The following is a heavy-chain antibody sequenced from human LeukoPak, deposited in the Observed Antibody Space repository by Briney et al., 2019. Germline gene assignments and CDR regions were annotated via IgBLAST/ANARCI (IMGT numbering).Heavy chain of an antibody. CDR1: GGSISSSSYY. Sequence: SETLSLTCTVSGGSISSSSYYWGWIRQPPGKGLEWIGSIYYSGSTYYNPCLKSRVTISVDTSKNQFSLKLSSVTAADTAVYYCARVTSEYCSSTSCYHGIPGEYYYYYMDVWGKGTTVTVSS. CDR3: ARVTSEYCSSTSCYHGIPGEYYYYYMDV. V-gene: IGHV4-39*07. D-gene: IGHD2-2*01. CDR2: IYYSGST. J-gene: IGHJ6*03.